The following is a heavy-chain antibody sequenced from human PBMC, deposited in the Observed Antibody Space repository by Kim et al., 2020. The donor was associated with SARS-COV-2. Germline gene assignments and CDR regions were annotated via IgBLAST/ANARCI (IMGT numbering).Heavy chain of an antibody. CDR1: GDSVSGNNTT. D-gene: IGHD6-19*01. Sequence: SQTLSLTCAISGDSVSGNNTTWNWIRQSPSRGLEWLARTYYRSTWYNDYAVSVKSRITINPDTSKNQFSLHLTSVTPEDTGVYYCARGGGFNTGWAFDYWGQGTLVTVSS. CDR3: ARGGGFNTGWAFDY. CDR2: TYYRSTWYN. J-gene: IGHJ4*02. V-gene: IGHV6-1*01.